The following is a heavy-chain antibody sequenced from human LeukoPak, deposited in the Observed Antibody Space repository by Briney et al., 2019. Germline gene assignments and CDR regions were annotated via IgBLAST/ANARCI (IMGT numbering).Heavy chain of an antibody. Sequence: GGSLRLSCAASGFIFSSYSMSWVRQAQGKGLEWVSVITGSGGNTYYADSVQGRFTISRDNSKSTLCLQMNSLRAEDTAVYYCAKQLGYCSDGSCYFPYWGQGTLVTVSS. CDR1: GFIFSSYS. V-gene: IGHV3-23*01. D-gene: IGHD2-15*01. J-gene: IGHJ4*02. CDR2: ITGSGGNT. CDR3: AKQLGYCSDGSCYFPY.